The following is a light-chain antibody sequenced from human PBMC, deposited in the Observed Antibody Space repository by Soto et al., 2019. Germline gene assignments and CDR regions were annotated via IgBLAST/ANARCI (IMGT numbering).Light chain of an antibody. CDR1: SSNVGHES. Sequence: QSVLTQPPSVSAAPGQTVTISCSGSSSNVGHESVSWYQSLPGTAPKLLIYVNYKRPSGIPDRFSGSKSGTSATLGISGLQTGDEADYYCGTWDSSLNVWVFGGGTKLTVL. CDR3: GTWDSSLNVWV. CDR2: VNY. V-gene: IGLV1-51*01. J-gene: IGLJ3*02.